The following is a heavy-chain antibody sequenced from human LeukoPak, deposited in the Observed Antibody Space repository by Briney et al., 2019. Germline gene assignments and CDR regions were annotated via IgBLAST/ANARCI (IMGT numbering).Heavy chain of an antibody. Sequence: KPSETLSLTCTVSGGSISSYYWSWIRQPPGKGLEWIGYIYYSGSTNYNPSLKSRVTISVDTSKNQFSLKLSSVTAADTAVYYCARVPVVTARNYYYYYMDVWGKGTTVTVSS. J-gene: IGHJ6*03. CDR2: IYYSGST. V-gene: IGHV4-59*01. D-gene: IGHD2-21*02. CDR1: GGSISSYY. CDR3: ARVPVVTARNYYYYYMDV.